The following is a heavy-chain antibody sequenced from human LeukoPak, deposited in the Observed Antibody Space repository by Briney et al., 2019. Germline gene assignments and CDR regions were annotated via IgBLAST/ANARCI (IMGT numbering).Heavy chain of an antibody. CDR2: IYCSGGT. Sequence: AAETLSLTCTVSGASISSYYWSWIRQPPGKGLEWIGDIYCSGGTNYNPALKRRGTISADTSKKQFSLKLSSVTAADTAVYYCARARWLRLPYAFDIWGQGTMVTVSS. D-gene: IGHD5-24*01. V-gene: IGHV4-59*01. J-gene: IGHJ3*02. CDR3: ARARWLRLPYAFDI. CDR1: GASISSYY.